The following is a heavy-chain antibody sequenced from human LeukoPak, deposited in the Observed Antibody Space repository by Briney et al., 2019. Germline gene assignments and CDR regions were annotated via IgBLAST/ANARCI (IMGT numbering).Heavy chain of an antibody. CDR1: GGSISSSSYY. CDR3: ARDWIPNFDY. Sequence: SETLSLTCTVSGGSISSSSYYWGWIRQPPGKGLEWIGSIYYSGSTYYNPSLKSRVTISVDTSKNQFSLKLSSVTAADTAVYYCARDWIPNFDYWGQGTLVTVSS. V-gene: IGHV4-39*07. CDR2: IYYSGST. D-gene: IGHD2-2*03. J-gene: IGHJ4*02.